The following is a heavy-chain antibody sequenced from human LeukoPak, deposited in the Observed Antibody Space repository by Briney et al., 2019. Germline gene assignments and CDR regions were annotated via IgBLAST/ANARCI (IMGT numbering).Heavy chain of an antibody. D-gene: IGHD3-16*01. CDR2: IKSKTDGGTT. CDR1: GFTFSNAW. J-gene: IGHJ1*01. Sequence: GESLRLSCAASGFTFSNAWMSWVRKAPGKGLEWVGRIKSKTDGGTTDYAAPVKGRFTISRDDSKHTLYLQMNSLKIEDAALYYCTTDLRLWGRGTLVSVSS. CDR3: TTDLRL. V-gene: IGHV3-15*01.